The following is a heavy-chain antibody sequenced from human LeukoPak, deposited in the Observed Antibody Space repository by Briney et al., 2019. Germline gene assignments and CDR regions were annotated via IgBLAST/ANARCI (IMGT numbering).Heavy chain of an antibody. J-gene: IGHJ1*01. Sequence: PGGSLRLSCAASGFTFSGYSLTWVRQAPGKGLEWVSSISNTGSYTYYLDSVKGRFTISRDNAKNSTFLQMNSLRAEDTAVYYCARDHDPHFDWRSYFQYRGQGTLVTVSS. CDR1: GFTFSGYS. D-gene: IGHD3-9*01. CDR3: ARDHDPHFDWRSYFQY. CDR2: ISNTGSYT. V-gene: IGHV3-21*01.